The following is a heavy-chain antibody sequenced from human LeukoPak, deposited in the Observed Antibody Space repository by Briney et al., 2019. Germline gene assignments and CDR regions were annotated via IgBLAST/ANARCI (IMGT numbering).Heavy chain of an antibody. V-gene: IGHV1-69*05. J-gene: IGHJ5*02. CDR2: IIPIFGTA. CDR3: ARDPGYCSSTSCYGVWFDP. CDR1: GGTFSSYA. D-gene: IGHD2-2*01. Sequence: SVKVSCKASGGTFSSYAISWVRQAPGQGLEWMGGIIPIFGTANYAQKFQGRVTITTDESTSTAYMELSSLRSEDTAVYYCARDPGYCSSTSCYGVWFDPWGQGTLVTVSS.